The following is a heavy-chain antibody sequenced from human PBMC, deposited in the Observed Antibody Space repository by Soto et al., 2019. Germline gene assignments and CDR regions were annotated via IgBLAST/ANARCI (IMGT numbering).Heavy chain of an antibody. CDR3: AKDPQYYYDSGGSYYFDY. CDR2: ISGSGGST. Sequence: GGSLRLSCAASGFTFSSYAMSWIRQAPGKGLEWVSAISGSGGSTNYADSVKGPFTISRDNSKSTLSLQMNSLRSEDMAVYYCAKDPQYYYDSGGSYYFDYWGQGTLVTVSS. V-gene: IGHV3-23*01. D-gene: IGHD3-22*01. J-gene: IGHJ4*02. CDR1: GFTFSSYA.